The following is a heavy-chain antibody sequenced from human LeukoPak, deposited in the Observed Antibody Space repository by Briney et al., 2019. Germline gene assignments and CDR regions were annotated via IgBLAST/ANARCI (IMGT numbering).Heavy chain of an antibody. CDR2: IYYSGST. CDR3: ARVKVYDSSGYYYVDY. CDR1: GGSISSGGYY. V-gene: IGHV4-31*03. Sequence: SQTLSLTCTVSGGSISSGGYYWSWIRQHPGKGLEWIGYIYYSGSTYYNPSLKSRVTISVDTSKNQFSLKLSSVTAADTAVYYCARVKVYDSSGYYYVDYWGQGALVTVSS. J-gene: IGHJ4*02. D-gene: IGHD3-22*01.